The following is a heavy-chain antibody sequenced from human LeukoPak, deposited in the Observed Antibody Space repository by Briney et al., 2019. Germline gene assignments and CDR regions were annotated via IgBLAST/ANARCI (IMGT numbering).Heavy chain of an antibody. Sequence: PSETLSLTCTVSGGSISSSSYYWGCFRQPPGKGLEWIGSIYYSGGTYFHPSLKSRVTIPVDTSKNQFSLRLTSVTAADTAVYYCARGDNTIGWFDYWGQGTLVTVSS. CDR3: ARGDNTIGWFDY. CDR1: GGSISSSSYY. CDR2: IYYSGGT. D-gene: IGHD3-16*01. V-gene: IGHV4-39*07. J-gene: IGHJ4*02.